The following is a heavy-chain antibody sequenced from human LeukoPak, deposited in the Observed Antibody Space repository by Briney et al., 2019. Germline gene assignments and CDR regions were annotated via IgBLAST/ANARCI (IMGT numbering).Heavy chain of an antibody. CDR3: ARGEVDCSGGSCYSAEYFQH. CDR2: ISYDGSNK. Sequence: GGSLRLSCAASGFTFSSYAMHWVRQAPGKGLEWVVVISYDGSNKYYADSVEGRFPISRDNSKNTLYLQMNSLRAEDTAVYYCARGEVDCSGGSCYSAEYFQHWGQGTLVTVSS. CDR1: GFTFSSYA. J-gene: IGHJ1*01. V-gene: IGHV3-30*04. D-gene: IGHD2-15*01.